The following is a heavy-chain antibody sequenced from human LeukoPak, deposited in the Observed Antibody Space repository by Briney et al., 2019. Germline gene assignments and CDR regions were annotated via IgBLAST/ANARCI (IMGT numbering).Heavy chain of an antibody. CDR3: AKDHYWSIDY. CDR2: IKGDGIST. CDR1: GFDFSSNW. D-gene: IGHD3-3*01. J-gene: IGHJ4*02. V-gene: IGHV3-74*01. Sequence: GGSLRLSCAASGFDFSSNWMHWVRHAPGQGLVWVSRIKGDGISTNYADSVKGRFTISRDIAKNTLYLQMNSLRAEGTSVYYCAKDHYWSIDYWGRGTLVTVSS.